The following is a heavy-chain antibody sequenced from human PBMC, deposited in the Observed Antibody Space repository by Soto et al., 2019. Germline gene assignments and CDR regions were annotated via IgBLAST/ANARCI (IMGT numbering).Heavy chain of an antibody. CDR2: ISAYNGNT. J-gene: IGHJ4*02. D-gene: IGHD2-15*01. Sequence: ASVKVSCKASGYTFTSYGISWVRQAPGQGLEWMGWISAYNGNTNYAQKLQGRVTMTTDTSTSTAYMELRSLRSDDMAVYYCARDXGYCSGGSCYMGGYFDYWGQGTLVTVSS. CDR3: ARDXGYCSGGSCYMGGYFDY. CDR1: GYTFTSYG. V-gene: IGHV1-18*03.